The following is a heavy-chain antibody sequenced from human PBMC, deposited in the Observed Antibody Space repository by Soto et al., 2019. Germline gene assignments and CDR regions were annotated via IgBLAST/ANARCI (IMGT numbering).Heavy chain of an antibody. CDR2: IYYNGNT. J-gene: IGHJ4*02. CDR3: ASQATRSYDY. CDR1: RGSISTYY. Sequence: SETLSLTCTVSRGSISTYYWSWIRQPPGKGLECIGYIYYNGNTNYNPSLKSRVTISVDTSKNQFTLNLNSVTAADTAVYYCASQATRSYDYWGQGTLVTVSS. V-gene: IGHV4-59*08.